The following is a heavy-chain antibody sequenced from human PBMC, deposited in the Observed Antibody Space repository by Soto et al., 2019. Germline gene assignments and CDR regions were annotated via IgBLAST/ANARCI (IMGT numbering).Heavy chain of an antibody. Sequence: DVQLAESGGGLVQPGGSLRLSCVASGQTFNRYWMSWVRQAPGKGLEWVANIKQDGSEEYYVDSVKGRFTLSRDNANKSLYMQMKSLRVEYAAMYYCVRAHFDSWSFDCYGMDVWGQGTTVIVSS. CDR1: GQTFNRYW. CDR3: VRAHFDSWSFDCYGMDV. V-gene: IGHV3-7*03. J-gene: IGHJ6*02. CDR2: IKQDGSEE. D-gene: IGHD3-3*01.